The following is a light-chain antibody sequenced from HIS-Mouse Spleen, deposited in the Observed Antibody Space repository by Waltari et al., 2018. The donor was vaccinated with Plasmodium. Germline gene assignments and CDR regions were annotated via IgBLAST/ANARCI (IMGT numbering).Light chain of an antibody. CDR1: SSDVGSYNL. V-gene: IGLV2-23*01. CDR3: CSYAGSSTLV. CDR2: EGS. J-gene: IGLJ3*02. Sequence: QSALTQPASVSGSPGQSITIPCTGTSSDVGSYNLVSWYPQHPGKAPQRMIYEGSKRPSGVSNRFSGSKSGNTASLTISGLQAEDEADYYCCSYAGSSTLVFGGGTKLTVL.